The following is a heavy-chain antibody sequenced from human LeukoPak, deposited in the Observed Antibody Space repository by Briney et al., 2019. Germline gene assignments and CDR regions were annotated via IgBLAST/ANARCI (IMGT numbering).Heavy chain of an antibody. J-gene: IGHJ4*02. D-gene: IGHD4-17*01. CDR1: GFTVSSNY. Sequence: GGSLRLSCAASGFTVSSNYMNWVRQAPGKGLEWVSVIYSGSSTHYADSVRGRFTISRDNSKNTLYLQMNSLRAEDTAVYYCARGEDYGDYFDYWGQGTLVTVSS. V-gene: IGHV3-53*01. CDR2: IYSGSST. CDR3: ARGEDYGDYFDY.